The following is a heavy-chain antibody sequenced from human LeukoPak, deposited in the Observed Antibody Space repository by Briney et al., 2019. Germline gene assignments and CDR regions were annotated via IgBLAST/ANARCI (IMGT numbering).Heavy chain of an antibody. V-gene: IGHV4-59*01. D-gene: IGHD6-19*01. CDR3: ARGNGTNSGWNRGLYFHY. CDR1: GGSISSYY. J-gene: IGHJ4*01. Sequence: SETLSLACTVSGGSISSYYWSWIRQPPGKGLEWIGYIYYSGSTNYNPSLKSRVTISVDTSKNQFSLKLSSVTAADMAVYYCARGNGTNSGWNRGLYFHYWGHGTLVTVSS. CDR2: IYYSGST.